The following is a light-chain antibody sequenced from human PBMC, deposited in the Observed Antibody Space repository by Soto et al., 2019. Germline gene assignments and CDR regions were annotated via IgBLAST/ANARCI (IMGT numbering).Light chain of an antibody. J-gene: IGLJ2*01. CDR3: GSHAGSSILL. Sequence: QSALTQPASVSGSPGQSITISCTGTSSDVGTYNLVSWYRQHPGKAPKLIIYEDSKWPSGVSTRFSGSKSGNTASLTIAGLQAEDEADYYCGSHAGSSILLFGGGTKLTVL. CDR1: SSDVGTYNL. CDR2: EDS. V-gene: IGLV2-23*01.